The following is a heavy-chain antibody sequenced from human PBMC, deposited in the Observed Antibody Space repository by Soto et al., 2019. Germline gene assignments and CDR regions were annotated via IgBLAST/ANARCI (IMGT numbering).Heavy chain of an antibody. Sequence: ASVKVSCKASGYTFTSYAMHWVRQAPGQRLEWMGWINAGNGNTKYSQKFQGRVTITRDTSASTAYMELSSLRSEDTAVYYCARDTSSWQTYYYYGMDVWGQGTTVTVSS. D-gene: IGHD6-13*01. CDR2: INAGNGNT. CDR3: ARDTSSWQTYYYYGMDV. V-gene: IGHV1-3*01. CDR1: GYTFTSYA. J-gene: IGHJ6*02.